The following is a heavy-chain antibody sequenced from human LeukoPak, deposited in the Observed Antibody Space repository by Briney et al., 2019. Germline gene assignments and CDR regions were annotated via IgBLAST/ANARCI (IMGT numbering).Heavy chain of an antibody. J-gene: IGHJ6*02. Sequence: PGGSLRLSCAASGSTFSNYGMHWVRQAPGKGLEWVAATWYDGSNKYYADSVKGRFTNSRDNSKNTLYLQMNSLRAEDTAVYFCARGGHCTTTSCSNYDGMDVWGQGTTLTVSS. CDR3: ARGGHCTTTSCSNYDGMDV. CDR2: TWYDGSNK. D-gene: IGHD2-2*01. CDR1: GSTFSNYG. V-gene: IGHV3-33*01.